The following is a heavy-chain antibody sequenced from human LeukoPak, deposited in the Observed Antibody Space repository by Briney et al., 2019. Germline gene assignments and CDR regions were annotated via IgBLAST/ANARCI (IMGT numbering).Heavy chain of an antibody. Sequence: PGGSLRLSCAASGFTFSSYSVNWVRQAPGKGLEWVSYISSSSTIYYADSVKGRFTISRDNAKNSLYLQMNSLRAEDTAVYYCARAWGEGHWFDPWGQGTLVTVSS. CDR2: ISSSSTI. J-gene: IGHJ5*02. CDR1: GFTFSSYS. D-gene: IGHD3-16*01. V-gene: IGHV3-48*04. CDR3: ARAWGEGHWFDP.